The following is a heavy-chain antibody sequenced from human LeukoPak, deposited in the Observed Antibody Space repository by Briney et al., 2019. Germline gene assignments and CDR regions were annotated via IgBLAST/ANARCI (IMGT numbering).Heavy chain of an antibody. CDR2: MKQSGTP. J-gene: IGHJ4*02. CDR3: ASRPFLYGFRTYFDN. V-gene: IGHV4-34*01. D-gene: IGHD3-10*01. CDR1: GGSFSAFH. Sequence: PSETLSLTCAVYGGSFSAFHWNWIRQSPAKGLEWLGEMKQSGTPRYNPSRQSRVTISVDKSKNQFSLNVRSVTAADTAVYYCASRPFLYGFRTYFDNWAQGTLVTVSS.